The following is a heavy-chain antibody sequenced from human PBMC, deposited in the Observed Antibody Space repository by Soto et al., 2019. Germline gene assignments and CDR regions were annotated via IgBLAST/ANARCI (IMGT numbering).Heavy chain of an antibody. Sequence: SDTLSLTCTVSGGSISSYYWSWIRQPPGKGLEWIGYIYYSGSTNYNPSLKSRVTISVDTSKNQFSLKLSSVTAADTAVYYCATLKKFTNYFDYWGQGTLVTVSS. J-gene: IGHJ4*02. CDR1: GGSISSYY. V-gene: IGHV4-59*08. D-gene: IGHD2-8*01. CDR3: ATLKKFTNYFDY. CDR2: IYYSGST.